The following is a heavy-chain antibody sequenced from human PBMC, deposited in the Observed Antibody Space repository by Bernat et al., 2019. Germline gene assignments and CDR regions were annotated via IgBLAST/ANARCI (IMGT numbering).Heavy chain of an antibody. CDR3: ARGRPGYGDYDY. D-gene: IGHD4-17*01. CDR1: GFIVSNTY. J-gene: IGHJ4*02. V-gene: IGHV3-53*01. CDR2: FYSDEDA. Sequence: EVQLVESGGGLIQPGGSLRLSCAASGFIVSNTYMSWFRQAPGKGLEWVSVFYSDEDAFYADSVEGRFTISRDSSKNTLYLQMNNLRADDTAVYYCARGRPGYGDYDYWGQGAPVTVSS.